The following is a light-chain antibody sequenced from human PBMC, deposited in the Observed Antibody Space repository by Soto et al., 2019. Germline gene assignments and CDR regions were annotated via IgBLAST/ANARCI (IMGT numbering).Light chain of an antibody. CDR3: QQRSNFPLT. J-gene: IGKJ1*01. CDR1: QSVSSY. V-gene: IGKV3-11*01. CDR2: DAS. Sequence: EIVLTQSPATLSLSPGERATLSCSASQSVSSYFAWYQQKPGQAPRLLIYDASNRATGIPARFSGSGSGTDFTLTISSLEPEDFAVYYCQQRSNFPLTFGQGPKVEIK.